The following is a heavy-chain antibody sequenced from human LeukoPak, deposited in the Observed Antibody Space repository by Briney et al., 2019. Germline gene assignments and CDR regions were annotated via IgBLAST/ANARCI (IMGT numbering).Heavy chain of an antibody. CDR2: INPNSGGT. Sequence: ASVKVSCKASGYTFTGYYMHWVRQAPGQGLEWMGWINPNSGGTNYAQKFQGRVTMTRDTSISTAYMELSRLRSDDTAVYSCAREGFDLTTGGGGLIDYWGQGTLVTVSS. V-gene: IGHV1-2*02. CDR1: GYTFTGYY. J-gene: IGHJ4*02. D-gene: IGHD4-11*01. CDR3: AREGFDLTTGGGGLIDY.